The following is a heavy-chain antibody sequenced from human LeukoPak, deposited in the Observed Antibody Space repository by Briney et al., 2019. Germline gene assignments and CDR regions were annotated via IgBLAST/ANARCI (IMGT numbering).Heavy chain of an antibody. J-gene: IGHJ4*02. CDR1: GFTFSTFA. D-gene: IGHD2-8*02. V-gene: IGHV3-23*01. Sequence: GGSLILCFAAAGFTFSTFARSWVRQPPGKVLERVSSIFPSGGEIHYADSVRGRFTISRDNSKSTLSLQMNSLRAEDTAIYYCATYRQVLLPFESWGQGTLVTVSS. CDR2: IFPSGGEI. CDR3: ATYRQVLLPFES.